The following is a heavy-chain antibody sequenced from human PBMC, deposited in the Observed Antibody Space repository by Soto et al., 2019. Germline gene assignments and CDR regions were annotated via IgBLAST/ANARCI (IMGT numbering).Heavy chain of an antibody. D-gene: IGHD6-13*01. Sequence: EVQLLESGGGLVQAGASLRLSCVCSGFSFRTYAMNWVRQSPGKGLEWVSGISAHDGSTLYADSVRGRFTISRDNSKNTLYLQMNSLRAEDTAVYYCAKDPCSSWYCKYFEYWGQGTQVTVSS. J-gene: IGHJ4*02. V-gene: IGHV3-23*01. CDR3: AKDPCSSWYCKYFEY. CDR2: ISAHDGST. CDR1: GFSFRTYA.